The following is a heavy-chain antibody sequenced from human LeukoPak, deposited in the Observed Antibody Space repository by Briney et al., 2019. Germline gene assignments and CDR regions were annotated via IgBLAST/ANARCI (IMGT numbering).Heavy chain of an antibody. D-gene: IGHD1-26*01. J-gene: IGHJ4*02. CDR2: INPSGGST. Sequence: ALVKVSCKASGYTFTSYYMHWVRQAPGQGLEWMGIINPSGGSTSYAQKFQGRVTMTRDMSTSTVYMELSSLRSEDTAVYYCARAEVGANYFDYWGQGTLVTVSS. CDR3: ARAEVGANYFDY. CDR1: GYTFTSYY. V-gene: IGHV1-46*01.